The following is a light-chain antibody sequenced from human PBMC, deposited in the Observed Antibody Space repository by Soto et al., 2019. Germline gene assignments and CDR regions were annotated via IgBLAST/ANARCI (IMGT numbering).Light chain of an antibody. J-gene: IGLJ1*01. V-gene: IGLV2-14*01. CDR3: SSYTSSSTEV. CDR1: SSDVGGYNY. CDR2: AVS. Sequence: QTVLTQPAAVSLSPGQSITISCTGTSSDVGGYNYVSWYQQHPGKAPKLMIYAVSNRPSGVSNRFSGSKSGNTASLTISGLQAEDEADYYCSSYTSSSTEVFGTGPKVTVL.